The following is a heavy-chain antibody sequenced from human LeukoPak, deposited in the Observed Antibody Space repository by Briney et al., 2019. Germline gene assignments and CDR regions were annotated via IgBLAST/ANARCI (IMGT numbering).Heavy chain of an antibody. CDR3: ARPPGGYCSGGSCYSVYFDY. V-gene: IGHV5-51*01. D-gene: IGHD2-15*01. Sequence: GESLKISCKGSGYSFTSYWIGWVRQMPGKGLEWMGIIYPGDSDTRYSPSFQGQVTISADKSISTAYLQWSSLKASDTAMYYCARPPGGYCSGGSCYSVYFDYWGQGTLVTVSS. CDR2: IYPGDSDT. J-gene: IGHJ4*02. CDR1: GYSFTSYW.